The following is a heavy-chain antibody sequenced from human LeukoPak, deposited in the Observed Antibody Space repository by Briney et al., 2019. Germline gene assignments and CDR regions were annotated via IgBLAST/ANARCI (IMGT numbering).Heavy chain of an antibody. CDR3: ARVGISGDYFRI. V-gene: IGHV1-46*01. D-gene: IGHD4-17*01. CDR1: GYTFTSYG. Sequence: ASVKVSCKASGYTFTSYGISWVRQAPGQGLEWMGIINPSGGSTSYAQKFQGRVTMTRDMSTSTVYMELSSLRSEDTAVYYCARVGISGDYFRIWGQGTMVTVSS. CDR2: INPSGGST. J-gene: IGHJ3*02.